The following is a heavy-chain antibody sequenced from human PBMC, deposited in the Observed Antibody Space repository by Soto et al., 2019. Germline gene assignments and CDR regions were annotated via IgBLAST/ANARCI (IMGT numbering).Heavy chain of an antibody. V-gene: IGHV4-61*01. D-gene: IGHD3-22*01. CDR2: IYYSGST. CDR3: ARSGSPELYYYDSSGWYYFDY. CDR1: RVSVGSGYYY. J-gene: IGHJ4*02. Sequence: SETLSLTCPVSRVSVGSGYYYWSWIRQPPGKVLEWIGYIYYSGSTNYNPSLKSRVTISVDTSKNQFSLKLSSVTAADTAVYYCARSGSPELYYYDSSGWYYFDYWGQGTLVTVSS.